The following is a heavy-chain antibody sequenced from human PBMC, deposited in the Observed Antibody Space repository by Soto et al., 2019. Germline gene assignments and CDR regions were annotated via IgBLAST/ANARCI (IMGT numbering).Heavy chain of an antibody. D-gene: IGHD3-16*02. J-gene: IGHJ4*02. CDR3: TTDPGGGVTTRYPRDY. Sequence: EVQLVESGGGLVKPGGSLRLSCAVSGFTVSNAWMSWVRQAPGKGLEWVGRFKSESDGGTIDYAAPVKGRSIISRDDSKNTLYLQMYGLKPEDTAVYYCTTDPGGGVTTRYPRDYWGQGTPVTVSS. CDR2: FKSESDGGTI. CDR1: GFTVSNAW. V-gene: IGHV3-15*01.